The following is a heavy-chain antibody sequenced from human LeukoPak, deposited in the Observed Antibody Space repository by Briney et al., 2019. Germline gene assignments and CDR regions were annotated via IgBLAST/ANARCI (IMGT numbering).Heavy chain of an antibody. J-gene: IGHJ4*02. CDR2: IYPGDSDT. V-gene: IGHV5-51*01. D-gene: IGHD4-17*01. CDR1: GYTLTELS. Sequence: KVSCKVSGYTLTELSMHWVRQAPGKGLEWMGIIYPGDSDTRYSPSFQGQVTISADKSISTAHLQWTSLKASDTAMYYCARQGGYGEYGYWGQGTLVTVSS. CDR3: ARQGGYGEYGY.